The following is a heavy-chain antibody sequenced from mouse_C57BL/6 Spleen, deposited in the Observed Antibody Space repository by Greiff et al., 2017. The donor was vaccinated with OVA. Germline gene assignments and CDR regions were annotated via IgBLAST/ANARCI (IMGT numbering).Heavy chain of an antibody. V-gene: IGHV1-81*01. J-gene: IGHJ2*01. CDR2: IYPRSGNT. CDR3: ASSSIYYGNSGY. Sequence: VQRVESGAELVRPGASVKLSCKASGYTFTSYGISWVKQRTGQGLEWIGEIYPRSGNTYYTEKFKGKATLTADKSSSTAYMKLRSLTSEDSAVYFCASSSIYYGNSGYWGQGTTLTVSS. D-gene: IGHD2-1*01. CDR1: GYTFTSYG.